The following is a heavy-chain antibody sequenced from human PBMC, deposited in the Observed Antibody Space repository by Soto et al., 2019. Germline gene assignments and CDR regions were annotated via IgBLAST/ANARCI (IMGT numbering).Heavy chain of an antibody. CDR1: GGSISSYY. CDR3: ARDSRVVVAAYSLLGMDV. CDR2: IYYSGST. V-gene: IGHV4-59*01. D-gene: IGHD2-15*01. Sequence: SEILSLTCTVSGGSISSYYWSWIRQPPGKGLEWIGYIYYSGSTNYNPSLKSRVTISVDTSKNQFSLKLSSVTAADTAVYYCARDSRVVVAAYSLLGMDVWGQGTTVTVSS. J-gene: IGHJ6*02.